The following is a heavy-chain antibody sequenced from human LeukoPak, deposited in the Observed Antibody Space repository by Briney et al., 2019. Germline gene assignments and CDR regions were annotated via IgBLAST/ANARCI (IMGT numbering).Heavy chain of an antibody. CDR2: IYSGGTT. D-gene: IGHD3-10*01. CDR3: ARVRMVRGVITDFFEY. Sequence: PWGSLRLSCAASGFTVSSNYMSWVRQAPGKGLEWVSVIYSGGTTYYADSVKGRFTISRDNSKNTLYLQMNSLRPEDTAVYYCARVRMVRGVITDFFEYWGQGTLVTASS. V-gene: IGHV3-66*01. J-gene: IGHJ4*02. CDR1: GFTVSSNY.